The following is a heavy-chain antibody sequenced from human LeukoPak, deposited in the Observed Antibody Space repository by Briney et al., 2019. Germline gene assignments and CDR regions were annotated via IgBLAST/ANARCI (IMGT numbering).Heavy chain of an antibody. CDR2: IYYSGST. D-gene: IGHD2-21*01. CDR1: GGSISSSSYY. CDR3: ATSKGIVVVPAFDI. V-gene: IGHV4-39*07. J-gene: IGHJ3*02. Sequence: SETLSLTCTVSGGSISSSSYYWGWIRQPPGKGLEWIGSIYYSGSTYYNPSLKSRVTISVDTSKNQFSLKLSSVTAADTAVYYCATSKGIVVVPAFDIWGQGTMVTVSS.